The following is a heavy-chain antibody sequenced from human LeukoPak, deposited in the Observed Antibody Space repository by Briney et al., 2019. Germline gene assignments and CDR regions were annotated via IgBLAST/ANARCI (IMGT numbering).Heavy chain of an antibody. Sequence: GGSLRLSCAASGFTFSSYGMHWVRQAPAKGLEWVAFIRYDGSNKYYADSVKGRFTISRDNSKNTLYLQMNSLRAEDTAVYDCATGGIVVVPAAISHFDCWGQGTLVTVSS. D-gene: IGHD2-2*02. CDR3: ATGGIVVVPAAISHFDC. CDR2: IRYDGSNK. V-gene: IGHV3-30*02. CDR1: GFTFSSYG. J-gene: IGHJ4*02.